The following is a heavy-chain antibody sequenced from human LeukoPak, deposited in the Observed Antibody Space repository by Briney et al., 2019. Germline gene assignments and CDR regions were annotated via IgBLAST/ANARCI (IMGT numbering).Heavy chain of an antibody. CDR1: SDSISSYY. J-gene: IGHJ3*02. CDR3: ARGYSSTWYNAFDI. Sequence: SETLSLTCTVSSDSISSYYWSWIRQPPGKGLEWIGYIYYSGSTNYNPSLKSRVTVSVDTSKNQFSLKLSSVTAADTALYYCARGYSSTWYNAFDIWGQGTMVTVSS. V-gene: IGHV4-59*01. CDR2: IYYSGST. D-gene: IGHD6-13*01.